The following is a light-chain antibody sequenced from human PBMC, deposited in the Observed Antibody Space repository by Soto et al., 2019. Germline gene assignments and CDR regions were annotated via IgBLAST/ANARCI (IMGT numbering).Light chain of an antibody. CDR1: QSVTSN. Sequence: EIVMTQSPATLSVSPGERATLSCRASQSVTSNLAWYQQKPGQAPRLLIYGASTRATGSPARFSGSGSGTEFTLTISSLQSEDFAVYYCQQYNNCPSLCTFGQGTKLEIK. CDR3: QQYNNCPSLCT. CDR2: GAS. J-gene: IGKJ2*02. V-gene: IGKV3-15*01.